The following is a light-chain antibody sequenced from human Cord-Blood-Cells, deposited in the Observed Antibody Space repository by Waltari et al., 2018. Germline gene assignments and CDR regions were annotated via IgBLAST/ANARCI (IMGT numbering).Light chain of an antibody. CDR3: QQYNRYSPWS. CDR1: QSISSW. CDR2: KAS. V-gene: IGKV1-5*03. J-gene: IGKJ2*04. Sequence: DIQLTPPPSTLSASVGGRVTLTCRASQSISSWLAWYQQKPGKAPKLLIYKASSLASGVPSTFSGSEAGAESTFTISGLQPDDFATYYCQQYNRYSPWSFGHGTKLAI.